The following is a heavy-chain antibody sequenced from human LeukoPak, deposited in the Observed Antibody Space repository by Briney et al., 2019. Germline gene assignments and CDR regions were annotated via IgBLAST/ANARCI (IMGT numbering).Heavy chain of an antibody. CDR2: ISSSSSSI. CDR1: RFTFSSYS. CDR3: VRQLVS. J-gene: IGHJ5*02. V-gene: IGHV3-48*01. D-gene: IGHD6-6*01. Sequence: GSLRLSCAASRFTFSSYSMNWVRQAPGKGLEWVSYISSSSSSIYYADSVKGRFTISRDNAKNTLYLQMNSLRAEDTAVYYCVRQLVSWGQGTLVTVSS.